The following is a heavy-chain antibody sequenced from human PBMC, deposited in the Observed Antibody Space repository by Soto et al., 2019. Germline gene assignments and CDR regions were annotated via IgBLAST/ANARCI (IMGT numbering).Heavy chain of an antibody. D-gene: IGHD3-9*01. Sequence: EVQLLESGGGLVQPGGSLRLSCAASGVTFRHYAMIWVRQAPGKGLEWVSGISASGGVIFYADSVRGRFTISRENSKNTLHLQMNSLRGDDTALYYCAKCGHYDMLTGQGGFAPGGMGTLVTVAS. V-gene: IGHV3-23*01. CDR2: ISASGGVI. CDR1: GVTFRHYA. CDR3: AKCGHYDMLTGQGGFAP. J-gene: IGHJ5*02.